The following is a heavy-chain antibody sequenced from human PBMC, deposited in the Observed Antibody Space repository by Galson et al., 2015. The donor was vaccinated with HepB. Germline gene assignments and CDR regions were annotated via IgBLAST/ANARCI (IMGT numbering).Heavy chain of an antibody. J-gene: IGHJ4*02. D-gene: IGHD3-10*01. V-gene: IGHV4-39*01. CDR3: ATLGQLLWFGESIKRYDY. CDR2: IYYSGST. CDR1: GGSISSSSYY. Sequence: ETLSLTCTASGGSISSSSYYWGWIRQPPGKGLEWIGSIYYSGSTYYNPSLKSRVTISVDTSKNQFSLKLSSVTAADTAVYYCATLGQLLWFGESIKRYDYWGQGTLVTVSS.